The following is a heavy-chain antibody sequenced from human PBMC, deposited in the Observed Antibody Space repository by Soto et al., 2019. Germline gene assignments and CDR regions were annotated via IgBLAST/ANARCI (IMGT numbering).Heavy chain of an antibody. Sequence: QVQLQQWGAGLLKPSETLSLNCAVDGGSFSGYYWSWIRQPPGKGLEWIGEINHNTGTNYRPSLKSRVTISGDTSKKQFSLRLTSVTAADPAVYYCARGRSTFDYWGQGTLVTVSS. CDR2: INHNTGT. J-gene: IGHJ4*02. CDR3: ARGRSTFDY. V-gene: IGHV4-34*01. CDR1: GGSFSGYY.